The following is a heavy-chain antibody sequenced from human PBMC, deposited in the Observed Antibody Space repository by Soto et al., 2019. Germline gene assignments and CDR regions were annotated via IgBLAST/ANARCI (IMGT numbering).Heavy chain of an antibody. CDR2: IYPGDSDT. D-gene: IGHD2-21*02. CDR3: TRVVTVKAGSIYYYSGMDV. Sequence: GESLKISCKGSGYSFTSYWIGWVRQMPGKGLEWMGIIYPGDSDTRYSPSFQGQVTISADKSISTAYLQWSSMKPSDTAMYYSTRVVTVKAGSIYYYSGMDVWGQGTTVPVSS. V-gene: IGHV5-51*01. J-gene: IGHJ6*02. CDR1: GYSFTSYW.